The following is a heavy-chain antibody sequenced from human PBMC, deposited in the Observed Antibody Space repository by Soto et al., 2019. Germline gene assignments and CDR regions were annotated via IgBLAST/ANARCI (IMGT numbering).Heavy chain of an antibody. CDR1: GYTFTSYG. CDR2: INGYTGNT. CDR3: ARSWVTGKGGIDV. J-gene: IGHJ6*02. Sequence: ASVKVSSKASGYTFTSYGLSWVRQAPGQGLEWMGWINGYTGNTNYAQKFQGRVTMTTDTSTNTAYLDLWTLISDDTAVYYCARSWVTGKGGIDVWG. D-gene: IGHD3-16*01. V-gene: IGHV1-18*01.